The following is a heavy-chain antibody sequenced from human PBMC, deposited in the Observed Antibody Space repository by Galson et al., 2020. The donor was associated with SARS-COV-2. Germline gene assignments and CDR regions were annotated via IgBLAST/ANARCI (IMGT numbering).Heavy chain of an antibody. D-gene: IGHD1-1*01. Sequence: ASVKVPCKASGYTFTRYGISWVRQAPGQGLEWMGWISAYNGNTNYAQKLQGRVTMTTDTSTSTAFMELRSLRSDDTAVYYCARDNEFNGMDVWGQGTTVTVSS. V-gene: IGHV1-18*04. CDR3: ARDNEFNGMDV. CDR2: ISAYNGNT. J-gene: IGHJ6*02. CDR1: GYTFTRYG.